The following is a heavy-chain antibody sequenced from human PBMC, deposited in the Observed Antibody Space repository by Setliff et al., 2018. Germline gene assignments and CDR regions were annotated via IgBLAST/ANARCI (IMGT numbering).Heavy chain of an antibody. J-gene: IGHJ4*02. D-gene: IGHD3-10*01. Sequence: SETLSLTCTVSGGSISSGSYYWSWIRQPAGKGLEWIGRIYTSGSTNYNPSLKSRVTISVDTSKNQFSLKLSSVTAADTAVYYCASLRSSVRALQPFDYWGQGTLVTVSS. CDR1: GGSISSGSYY. CDR2: IYTSGST. V-gene: IGHV4-61*02. CDR3: ASLRSSVRALQPFDY.